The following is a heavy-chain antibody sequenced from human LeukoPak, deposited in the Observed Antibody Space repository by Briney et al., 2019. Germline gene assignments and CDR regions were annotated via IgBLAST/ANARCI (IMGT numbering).Heavy chain of an antibody. CDR3: ARHSGRVEPMPDY. V-gene: IGHV3-74*01. CDR2: INTDGSSK. Sequence: GGSLRLSCAASGFTLSSFRMHWVRQAPGKGLVWVSRINTDGSSKTYADSVKGRFTISRDDAKNTLYLQLNSLRAEDTAVYYCARHSGRVEPMPDYWGQGTLVTVSS. D-gene: IGHD1-26*01. J-gene: IGHJ4*02. CDR1: GFTLSSFR.